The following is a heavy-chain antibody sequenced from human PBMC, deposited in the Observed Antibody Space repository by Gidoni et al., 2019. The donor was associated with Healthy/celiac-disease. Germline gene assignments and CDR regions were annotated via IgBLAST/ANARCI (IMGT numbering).Heavy chain of an antibody. J-gene: IGHJ4*02. CDR2: IYHSGNT. D-gene: IGHD6-19*01. CDR3: ARSLAVAAPDY. CDR1: GYSISSGYY. Sequence: QVQLQESGPGLVKPSETLSLTCAVPGYSISSGYYWGWIRQPPGKGLEWIGSIYHSGNTYYNPSLKSRVTISVDTSKNQFSLKLSSVTAADTAVYYCARSLAVAAPDYWGQGTLVTVSS. V-gene: IGHV4-38-2*01.